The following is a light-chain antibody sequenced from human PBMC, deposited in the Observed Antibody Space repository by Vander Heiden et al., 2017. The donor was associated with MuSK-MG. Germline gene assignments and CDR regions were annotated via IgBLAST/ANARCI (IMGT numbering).Light chain of an antibody. CDR3: QQLYTYPLT. V-gene: IGKV1-9*01. Sequence: DIQLTQSPSFLSASVGDRVSITCRASQGISSYLVWYQQKPGKAPKLLIYGASTLQSGVPSRFSGSGSGTEFTLRISSLQPEDFASYYCQQLYTYPLTFGGGTKVEIK. J-gene: IGKJ4*01. CDR2: GAS. CDR1: QGISSY.